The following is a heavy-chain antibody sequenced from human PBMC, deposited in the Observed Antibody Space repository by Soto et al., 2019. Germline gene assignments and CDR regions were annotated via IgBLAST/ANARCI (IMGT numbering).Heavy chain of an antibody. CDR1: GGTFSTYA. Sequence: QVQLVQSGAEVKKPESSVKVSCKAPGGTFSTYAISWVRQAPGQRLEWMGGIIPMFGTANYALRFRDRVTITADESTITVYMELSSLRSEDTAVYFCASGIQLWLRRINNGYSGWGQGTLVTVSS. CDR2: IIPMFGTA. J-gene: IGHJ4*02. D-gene: IGHD5-18*01. V-gene: IGHV1-69*12. CDR3: ASGIQLWLRRINNGYSG.